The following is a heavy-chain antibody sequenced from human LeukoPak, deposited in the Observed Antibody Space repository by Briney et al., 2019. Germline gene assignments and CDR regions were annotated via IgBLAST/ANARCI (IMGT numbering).Heavy chain of an antibody. CDR3: TRDSAAAFGC. J-gene: IGHJ4*02. D-gene: IGHD6-13*01. CDR2: IWYDGSNQ. V-gene: IGHV3-33*01. Sequence: GTSLRLSCAASRFTFKNYGMHWVRQAPGKGLEWVAVIWYDGSNQYYADSVQGRFTISRDNSKNTVYLQMNSLRAEDTAVYYCTRDSAAAFGCWGQGTLVTVSS. CDR1: RFTFKNYG.